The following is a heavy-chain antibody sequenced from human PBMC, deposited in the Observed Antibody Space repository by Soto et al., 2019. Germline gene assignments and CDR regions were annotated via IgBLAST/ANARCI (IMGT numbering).Heavy chain of an antibody. Sequence: GGSLRLSCAASGFTVSSNYMSWVRQAPGKGLEWVSVIYSGGSTYYADSVKGRFTISRDNSKNTLYLQMNSLRAEDTAVYYCARGQLEYYYGSGSSLSYYYYMDVWGKGTTVTVSS. V-gene: IGHV3-66*01. CDR2: IYSGGST. CDR1: GFTVSSNY. CDR3: ARGQLEYYYGSGSSLSYYYYMDV. J-gene: IGHJ6*03. D-gene: IGHD3-10*01.